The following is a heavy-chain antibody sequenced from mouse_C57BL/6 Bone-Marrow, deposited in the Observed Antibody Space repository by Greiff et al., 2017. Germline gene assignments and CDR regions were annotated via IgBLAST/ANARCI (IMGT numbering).Heavy chain of an antibody. CDR1: GFTFSNYW. CDR3: TDYGTLFAY. V-gene: IGHV6-3*01. D-gene: IGHD1-1*01. J-gene: IGHJ3*01. CDR2: IRLKSDNYAT. Sequence: EVKVVESGGGLVQPGGSMKLSCVASGFTFSNYWMNWVRQSPEKGLEWVAQIRLKSDNYATHYAESVKGRFTISRDDSKSSVYLQMNNLRAEDTGIYYCTDYGTLFAYWGQGTLVTVSA.